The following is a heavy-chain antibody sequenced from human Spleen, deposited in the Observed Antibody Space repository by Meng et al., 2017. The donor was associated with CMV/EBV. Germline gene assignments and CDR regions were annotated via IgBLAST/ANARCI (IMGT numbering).Heavy chain of an antibody. J-gene: IGHJ4*02. V-gene: IGHV3-30-3*01. CDR2: ISYDGSNK. CDR3: AKASTILVIGADY. D-gene: IGHD5/OR15-5a*01. Sequence: GESLKISCAASGFTFSSYAMHWVRQAPGKGLEWVAVISYDGSNKYYADSVKGRFTISRDNSKNMLYVQMNSLRAEDTAVYYCAKASTILVIGADYWGQGTLVTVSS. CDR1: GFTFSSYA.